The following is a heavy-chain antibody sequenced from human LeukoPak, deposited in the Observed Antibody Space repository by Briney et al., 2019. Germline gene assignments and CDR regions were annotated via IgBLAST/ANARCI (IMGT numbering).Heavy chain of an antibody. J-gene: IGHJ4*02. CDR3: TTGLRYVLDY. V-gene: IGHV3-15*01. D-gene: IGHD4-17*01. CDR1: GLTFRNAW. Sequence: PGGSLRLSCAASGLTFRNAWMSWVRQAPGKGLECVGRIKSKTDGGTTDYAAPVKGRFTISRDDSKNTLYLQMNSLKTEDTAVYYCTTGLRYVLDYWGQGTLVTVSS. CDR2: IKSKTDGGTT.